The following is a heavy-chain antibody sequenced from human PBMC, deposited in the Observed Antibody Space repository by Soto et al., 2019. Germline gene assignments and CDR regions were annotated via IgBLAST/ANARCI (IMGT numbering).Heavy chain of an antibody. J-gene: IGHJ3*02. V-gene: IGHV3-11*01. CDR1: GFTFSDYY. CDR3: ARDVARDVDWLLYPDAFDI. CDR2: ISSSGSTI. D-gene: IGHD3-9*01. Sequence: GGSLRLSCAASGFTFSDYYMSWIRQAPGKGLEWVSYISSSGSTIYYADSVKGRFTISRDNAKNSLYLQMNSLRAEDTAVYYCARDVARDVDWLLYPDAFDIWGQGTMVTVAS.